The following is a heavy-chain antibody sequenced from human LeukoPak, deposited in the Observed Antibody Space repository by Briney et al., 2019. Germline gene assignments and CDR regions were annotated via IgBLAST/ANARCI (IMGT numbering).Heavy chain of an antibody. J-gene: IGHJ4*02. CDR2: IYTSGST. CDR1: GGSISSGSYY. CDR3: ARGPSGDSSSWYGGGYFDY. V-gene: IGHV4-61*02. D-gene: IGHD6-13*01. Sequence: SETLSLTCTVSGGSISSGSYYWSWIRQPAGKGLEWIGRIYTSGSTNYNPSLKSRVTISVDTSKNLFSLKLSSVTAADTAVYYCARGPSGDSSSWYGGGYFDYWGQGTLVTVSS.